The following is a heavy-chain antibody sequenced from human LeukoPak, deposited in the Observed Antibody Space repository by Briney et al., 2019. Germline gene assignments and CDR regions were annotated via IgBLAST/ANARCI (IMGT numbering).Heavy chain of an antibody. D-gene: IGHD1-20*01. CDR3: GRLQAVTGNFDY. J-gene: IGHJ4*02. CDR1: GGSISSSSYY. CDR2: INYSGDT. V-gene: IGHV4-39*07. Sequence: PSETLSLTCTVSGGSISSSSYYWGWIRQPPGKGLEWIETINYSGDTYYNPSLKSRVTISVDSSKNQFSLKLSSVTAADTAVYYCGRLQAVTGNFDYWGQGALVTVSS.